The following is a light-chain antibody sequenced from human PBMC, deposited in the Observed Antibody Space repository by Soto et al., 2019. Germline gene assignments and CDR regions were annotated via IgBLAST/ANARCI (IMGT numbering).Light chain of an antibody. CDR3: QQAHVFPLT. J-gene: IGKJ4*01. V-gene: IGKV1-12*01. CDR2: GAS. Sequence: DIQMTQSPSSVSASVGDRVTITCRASQSIGWLAWYQQKPGKAPKLLIYGASRLQSGVPYRFSGSGSGTEFTLTISSLQSEDFASYFCQQAHVFPLTFGGGTNVEIK. CDR1: QSIGW.